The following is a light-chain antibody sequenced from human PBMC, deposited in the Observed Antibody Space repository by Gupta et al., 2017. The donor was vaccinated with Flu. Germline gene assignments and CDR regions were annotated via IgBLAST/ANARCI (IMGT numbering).Light chain of an antibody. Sequence: IQMTQSPSSLSASVGDRVTITCRASQSISNYLNWYQQKPGKAPKLLIYAASSMQSGVPSRFSGSGSGTDFTLTISSLQPEDFATYYCQQSYTAPQLTFGGGTKVEIK. CDR2: AAS. V-gene: IGKV1-39*01. CDR1: QSISNY. J-gene: IGKJ4*01. CDR3: QQSYTAPQLT.